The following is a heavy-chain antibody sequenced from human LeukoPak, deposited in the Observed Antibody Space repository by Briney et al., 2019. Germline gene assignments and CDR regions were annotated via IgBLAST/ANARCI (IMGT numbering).Heavy chain of an antibody. CDR1: SGSITSYY. CDR2: IHYSGST. J-gene: IGHJ4*02. D-gene: IGHD3-22*01. V-gene: IGHV4-59*12. Sequence: SETLSFTCTVSSGSITSYYWSWIRQPPGKALERIGFIHYSGSTNYNPSLKSRVTISVDTSKNQFSLKLSSVTAADTAVYYCARVVGSPSSGNLFDYWGQGTLVTVSS. CDR3: ARVVGSPSSGNLFDY.